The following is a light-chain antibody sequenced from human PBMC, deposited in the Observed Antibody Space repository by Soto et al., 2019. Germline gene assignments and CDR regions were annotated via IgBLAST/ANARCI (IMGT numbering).Light chain of an antibody. Sequence: QSVLTQPPSVSGAPGQRVTISCTGTSSYIGAGYDVHWYQQLPGTAPKLLIHGNSNRPSGVPDRFSGSKSGTSVSLAITGLQAEDEADYYCQSYDSSLSGSVFGGGTKLTVL. V-gene: IGLV1-40*01. CDR1: SSYIGAGYD. J-gene: IGLJ3*02. CDR3: QSYDSSLSGSV. CDR2: GNS.